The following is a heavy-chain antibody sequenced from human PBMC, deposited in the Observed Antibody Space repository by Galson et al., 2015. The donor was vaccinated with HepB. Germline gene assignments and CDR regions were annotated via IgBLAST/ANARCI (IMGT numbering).Heavy chain of an antibody. D-gene: IGHD3-10*01. V-gene: IGHV3-74*01. CDR2: INTDGGRI. J-gene: IGHJ4*02. CDR3: GRGYYGSGSPPGFEY. Sequence: SLRHSCAASGFTFSNYWMHWARQAPGKGLVWVSRINTDGGRINYAASVKGRFTVSRDNAENTLHLQMSSLRTEDTAVYYCGRGYYGSGSPPGFEYWGQGTLVTVSS. CDR1: GFTFSNYW.